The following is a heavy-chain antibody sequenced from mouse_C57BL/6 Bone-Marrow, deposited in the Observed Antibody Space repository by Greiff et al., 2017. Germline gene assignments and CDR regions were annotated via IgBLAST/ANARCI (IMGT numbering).Heavy chain of an antibody. D-gene: IGHD1-1*01. CDR2: IWSGGST. CDR1: GFSLTSYG. CDR3: ARSYTTGYFDV. V-gene: IGHV2-2*01. J-gene: IGHJ1*03. Sequence: VKLKQSGPGLVQPSQSLSITCTVSGFSLTSYGVHWVRQSPGKGLEWLGVIWSGGSTDYNAAFISRLSISKDNSKSQVFFKMNSLQADDTAIYYCARSYTTGYFDVWGTGTTVTVSS.